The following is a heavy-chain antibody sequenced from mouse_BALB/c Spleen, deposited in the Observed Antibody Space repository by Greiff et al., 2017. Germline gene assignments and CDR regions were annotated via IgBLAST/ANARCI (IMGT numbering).Heavy chain of an antibody. CDR2: IYPSDSYT. CDR3: TRPSVYSGFAY. J-gene: IGHJ3*01. D-gene: IGHD2-1*01. V-gene: IGHV1-69*02. CDR1: GYTFTSYW. Sequence: QVQLQQPGAELVRPGASVKLSCKASGYTFTSYWINWVKQRPGQGLEWIGNIYPSDSYTNYNQKFKDKATLTVDKSSSTAYMQLSSPTSEDSAVYYCTRPSVYSGFAYWGQGTLVTVSA.